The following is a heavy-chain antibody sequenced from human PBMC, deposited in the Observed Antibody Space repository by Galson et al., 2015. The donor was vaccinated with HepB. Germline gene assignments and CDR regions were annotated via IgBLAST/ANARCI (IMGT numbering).Heavy chain of an antibody. V-gene: IGHV1-24*01. CDR3: ATESFEYSSSRGYFDY. D-gene: IGHD6-6*01. Sequence: SVKVSCKVSGYTLTELSMHWVRQAPGKGLEWMGGFDPEDGETFTAQKFQGRVTMTEDTSTDTAYMELSSPRSEDTAVYYCATESFEYSSSRGYFDYWGQGTLVTVSS. CDR1: GYTLTELS. J-gene: IGHJ4*02. CDR2: FDPEDGET.